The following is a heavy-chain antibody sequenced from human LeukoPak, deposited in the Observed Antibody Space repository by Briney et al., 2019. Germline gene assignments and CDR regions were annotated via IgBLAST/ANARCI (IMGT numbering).Heavy chain of an antibody. D-gene: IGHD5/OR15-5a*01. V-gene: IGHV1-2*02. CDR2: INPNSGVT. Sequence: GASVKVSCKASGYTFTGHYIHWVRQAPGQGLEWMGWINPNSGVTSSAQMFQGRVTMTRDTSITTAYMELSRLRSDDTAVYYCARDLVSTVGYFDYWGQGTLVTVSS. J-gene: IGHJ4*02. CDR3: ARDLVSTVGYFDY. CDR1: GYTFTGHY.